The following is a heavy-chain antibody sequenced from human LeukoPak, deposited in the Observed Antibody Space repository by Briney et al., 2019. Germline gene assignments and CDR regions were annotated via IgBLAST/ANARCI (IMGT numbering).Heavy chain of an antibody. V-gene: IGHV3-7*01. CDR1: GFNFSNYW. D-gene: IGHD3-16*01. CDR2: IKHDGSEK. CDR3: ARALSHCLDY. Sequence: GGSLRLSCVVSGFNFSNYWMYWVRQAPGKGLEWVTNIKHDGSEKYYVDSVKGRFSISRDNAKESLYLQMNSLRAEDTAVYYCARALSHCLDYWGQGTLVTVSS. J-gene: IGHJ4*02.